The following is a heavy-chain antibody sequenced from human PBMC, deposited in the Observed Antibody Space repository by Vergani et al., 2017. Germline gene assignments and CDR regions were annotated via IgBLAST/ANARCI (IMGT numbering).Heavy chain of an antibody. CDR1: GYTFSNYY. CDR3: ARGDYGILTGYRY. J-gene: IGHJ4*02. D-gene: IGHD3-9*01. V-gene: IGHV1-46*03. Sequence: QVQVVQSGAAVKKSGASVKVSCKTSGYTFSNYYMHWVRQAPGQGLEWMGIINPSGGHTNYAQTFQGRVTMTRDTSTSTVYMELSSLRSEDTAIYYCARGDYGILTGYRYWGQGTLVTVSA. CDR2: INPSGGHT.